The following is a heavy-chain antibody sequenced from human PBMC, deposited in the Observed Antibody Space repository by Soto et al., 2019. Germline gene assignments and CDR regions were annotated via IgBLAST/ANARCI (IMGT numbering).Heavy chain of an antibody. V-gene: IGHV4-38-2*02. Sequence: PSETLSLTCAVSGYSISSGYYWGWIRQPPGKGLEWIGSIYHSGSTYYNPSLKSRVTISVDTSKNQFSLKLSSVTAADTAVYYCARDGTPSCMICNWFDPWGQGTLVTVSS. CDR1: GYSISSGYY. CDR3: ARDGTPSCMICNWFDP. D-gene: IGHD2-2*01. CDR2: IYHSGST. J-gene: IGHJ5*02.